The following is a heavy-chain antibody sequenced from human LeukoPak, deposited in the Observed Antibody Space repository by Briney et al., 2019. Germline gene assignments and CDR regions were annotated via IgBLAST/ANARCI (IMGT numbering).Heavy chain of an antibody. Sequence: ASVKVSCKASGYTFTGYYIHWVRQAPGQGLEWMGWINPNNGGTNYAQTFQDRVTMTRDTSISTAYMELSRLRSDDTAVYYCTRDLVGGTWASGYWGQGTLVTVSS. CDR1: GYTFTGYY. CDR2: INPNNGGT. V-gene: IGHV1-2*02. CDR3: TRDLVGGTWASGY. D-gene: IGHD1-14*01. J-gene: IGHJ4*02.